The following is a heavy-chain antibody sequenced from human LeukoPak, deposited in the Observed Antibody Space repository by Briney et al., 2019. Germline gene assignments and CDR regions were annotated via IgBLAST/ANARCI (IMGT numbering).Heavy chain of an antibody. CDR1: GDSISSGDYY. CDR2: ISSSGST. V-gene: IGHV4-61*02. Sequence: SETLSLTCTVSGDSISSGDYYWSWIRQPAGKGLEWIGRISSSGSTNYNPSLKSRVTISVDTSKNQFSLKLSSVTAADTAVYYCAPAVYAHDAFDIWGQGTMVTVSS. J-gene: IGHJ3*02. CDR3: APAVYAHDAFDI. D-gene: IGHD2-8*01.